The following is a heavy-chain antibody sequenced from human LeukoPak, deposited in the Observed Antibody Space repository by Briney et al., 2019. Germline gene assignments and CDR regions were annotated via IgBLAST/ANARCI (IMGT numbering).Heavy chain of an antibody. J-gene: IGHJ5*02. D-gene: IGHD3-3*01. V-gene: IGHV4-61*02. CDR3: ARDSGGSGYLWFDP. CDR2: IYPSGRT. Sequence: SETLSLTCTVSGGSISSTGYYWTWIRQPAGKGLEWIGRIYPSGRTNYDPSLKSRVTISIDTSKNQFSLRLNSVTAADTAVYYCARDSGGSGYLWFDPWGQGTLVTVSS. CDR1: GGSISSTGYY.